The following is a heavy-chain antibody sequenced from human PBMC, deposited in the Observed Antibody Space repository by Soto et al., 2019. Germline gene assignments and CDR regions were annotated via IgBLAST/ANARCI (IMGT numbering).Heavy chain of an antibody. CDR1: GGTFSSYA. J-gene: IGHJ5*02. Sequence: ASVKVSCKASGGTFSSYAISWVRQAPGQGLEWMGGIIPIFGTANYAQKFQGRVTITADESTSTAYMELSSLRSEDTAVYYCARDHSSGHNWFDPWGQGTLVTVSS. CDR3: ARDHSSGHNWFDP. V-gene: IGHV1-69*13. D-gene: IGHD3-22*01. CDR2: IIPIFGTA.